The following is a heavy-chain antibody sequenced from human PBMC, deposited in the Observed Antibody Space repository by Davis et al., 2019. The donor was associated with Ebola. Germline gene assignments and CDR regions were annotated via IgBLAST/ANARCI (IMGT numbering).Heavy chain of an antibody. J-gene: IGHJ3*02. CDR3: ARDYISRGGIPVTGAFDI. CDR1: GYTFTSYG. CDR2: ISAYNGNT. D-gene: IGHD4-17*01. Sequence: ASVKVSCKASGYTFTSYGISWVRQAPGQGLEWMGWISAYNGNTNYAQKLQGRVTMTTDTSTSTAYMELRSLRSDDTAVYYCARDYISRGGIPVTGAFDIWGQGTMVTVSS. V-gene: IGHV1-18*01.